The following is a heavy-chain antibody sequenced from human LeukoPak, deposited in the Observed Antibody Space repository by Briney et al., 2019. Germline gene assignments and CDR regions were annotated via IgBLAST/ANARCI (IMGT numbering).Heavy chain of an antibody. CDR3: ARARRITMVRGPLGWFDP. J-gene: IGHJ5*02. D-gene: IGHD3-10*01. V-gene: IGHV4-30-2*01. CDR2: IYHSGST. CDR1: GGSISSGGYS. Sequence: PSETLSLTCTVSGGSISSGGYSWSWIRQPPGKGLEWIGYIYHSGSTYYNPSLKSRVTISVDRSKNQFSLKLSSVTAADTAVYYCARARRITMVRGPLGWFDPWGQGTLVTVSS.